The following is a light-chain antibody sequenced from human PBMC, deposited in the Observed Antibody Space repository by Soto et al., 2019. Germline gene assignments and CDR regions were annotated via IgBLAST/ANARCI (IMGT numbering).Light chain of an antibody. CDR2: GAS. J-gene: IGKJ5*01. Sequence: EIVLTQSPGTLSLSPWERATLSCRASQSVSSDYLAWYHQKPGQPPRLLIYGASSRATGIPDRFSGSGSGTDFTLTISRLEPEDFAVYYCHQYGSSSTFGQGTRLEIK. V-gene: IGKV3-20*01. CDR1: QSVSSDY. CDR3: HQYGSSST.